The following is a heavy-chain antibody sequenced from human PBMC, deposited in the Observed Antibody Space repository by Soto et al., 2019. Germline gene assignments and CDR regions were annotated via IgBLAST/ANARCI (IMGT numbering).Heavy chain of an antibody. J-gene: IGHJ6*03. CDR2: ISFDGADA. V-gene: IGHV3-30*18. Sequence: QVPLVESGGGVVQPGRSLRLSCAASGFTFDNYGIHWVRQAPGKGLEWVAVISFDGADAYYAASVKGRFTISRDKSKNTVYLQMNNLRAEDRAFYYCTKDHEPGPSYYYHMDVWGRGTTVTVSS. D-gene: IGHD2-8*02. CDR1: GFTFDNYG. CDR3: TKDHEPGPSYYYHMDV.